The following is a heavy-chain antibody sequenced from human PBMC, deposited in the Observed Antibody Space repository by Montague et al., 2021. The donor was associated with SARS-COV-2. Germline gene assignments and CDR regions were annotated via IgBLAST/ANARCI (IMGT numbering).Heavy chain of an antibody. J-gene: IGHJ6*02. CDR1: GGSVSSDT. Sequence: SETLSLTCTGYGGSVSSDTRRWIRQAPGKRPESTGYIYYTGNTNYNPSLKSRVTISVDTSKNQFSLKLGSVTAADTAVYYCARFFGPYYYGLDVWGQGTTVTVSS. CDR3: ARFFGPYYYGLDV. D-gene: IGHD3-10*01. V-gene: IGHV4-59*02. CDR2: IYYTGNT.